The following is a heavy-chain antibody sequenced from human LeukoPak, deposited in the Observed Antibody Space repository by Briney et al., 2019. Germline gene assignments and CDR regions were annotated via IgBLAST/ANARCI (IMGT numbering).Heavy chain of an antibody. V-gene: IGHV3-30-3*01. CDR1: GFTFSSYA. CDR3: ARGSQQWLVGNYFDY. CDR2: ISYDGSNK. J-gene: IGHJ4*02. D-gene: IGHD6-19*01. Sequence: PGGSLRLSCAASGFTFSSYAMHWVRQAPGKGLEWVAVISYDGSNKYYADSVKGRFTISRDNSKNTLYLQMNSLRAEDTAVYYCARGSQQWLVGNYFDYWGQGTLVTVSS.